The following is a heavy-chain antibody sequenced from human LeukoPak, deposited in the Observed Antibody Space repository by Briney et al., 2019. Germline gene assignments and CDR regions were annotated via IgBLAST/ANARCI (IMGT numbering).Heavy chain of an antibody. CDR1: GFTFSSYG. CDR3: ARGSSGWIQNWFDP. CDR2: IWYDGSNK. D-gene: IGHD6-19*01. V-gene: IGHV3-33*01. Sequence: GRSLRLSCAASGFTFSSYGMHWVRQAPGKGLEWVAVIWYDGSNKYYADSVKGRFTISRDNSKNTLYLQMNSLRAEDTAVYYCARGSSGWIQNWFDPWGQGTLVAVSS. J-gene: IGHJ5*02.